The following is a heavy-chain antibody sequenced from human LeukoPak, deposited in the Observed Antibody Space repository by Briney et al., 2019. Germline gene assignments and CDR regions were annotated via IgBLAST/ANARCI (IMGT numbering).Heavy chain of an antibody. CDR3: PRARLSSGYDDNWFDP. J-gene: IGHJ5*02. CDR1: GFTFSSYW. V-gene: IGHV3-74*01. Sequence: GGSLRLSCAASGFTFSSYWMHWVRQAPGKGPVWVSRIKSDGSSTSYADSVKGRFTVSRDNAKNTLYLQMDSLRAEDTAVYYCPRARLSSGYDDNWFDPWGQGTLVTVSS. CDR2: IKSDGSST. D-gene: IGHD5-12*01.